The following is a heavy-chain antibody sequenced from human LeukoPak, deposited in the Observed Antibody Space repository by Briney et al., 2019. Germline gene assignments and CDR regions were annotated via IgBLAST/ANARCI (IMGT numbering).Heavy chain of an antibody. J-gene: IGHJ2*01. Sequence: SQTLSLTCTVSGGSISSGGYYWSWIRQHPGKGLEWIGYIYYSGSTYYNPSLKSRVTISVDTSKNQFSLKLSSVTAADTAVYYCARVPPNEFLFLGYCSSTSCYHWYFDLWGRGTLVTVSS. CDR2: IYYSGST. D-gene: IGHD2-2*01. CDR1: GGSISSGGYY. V-gene: IGHV4-31*03. CDR3: ARVPPNEFLFLGYCSSTSCYHWYFDL.